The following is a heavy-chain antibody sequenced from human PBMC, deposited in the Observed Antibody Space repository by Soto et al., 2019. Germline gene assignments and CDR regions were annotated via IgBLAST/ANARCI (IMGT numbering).Heavy chain of an antibody. CDR3: ASLPYSSSWYVGY. V-gene: IGHV4-39*01. J-gene: IGHJ4*02. D-gene: IGHD6-13*01. CDR1: GGSISSSSYY. CDR2: IYYSGST. Sequence: QLQLQESGPGLVKPSETLSLTCTVSGGSISSSSYYWGWIRQPPGKGLEWIGSIYYSGSTYYNPSLKSRVTISVDTSKNQFSLKLSSVTAADTAVYYCASLPYSSSWYVGYWGQGTLVTVSS.